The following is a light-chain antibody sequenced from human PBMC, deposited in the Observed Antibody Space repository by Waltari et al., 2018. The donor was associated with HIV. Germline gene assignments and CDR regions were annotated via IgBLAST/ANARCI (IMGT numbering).Light chain of an antibody. V-gene: IGLV7-46*01. J-gene: IGLJ2*01. CDR1: TAAITRGHY. CDR3: LLFYSGVRV. CDR2: NIN. Sequence: QAVVTQEPSLTVSPGGTVTLTCGSSTAAITRGHYPYWLQRKPGQAPTTLIYNINTKPFWTPARFSGSLLGGKAALTLSGAQSEDEAEYYCLLFYSGVRVFGGGTKLTVL.